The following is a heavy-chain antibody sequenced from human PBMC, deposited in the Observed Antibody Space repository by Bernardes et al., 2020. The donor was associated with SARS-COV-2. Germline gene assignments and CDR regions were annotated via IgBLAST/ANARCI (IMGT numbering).Heavy chain of an antibody. D-gene: IGHD2-21*02. CDR2: IYSSGSS. V-gene: IGHV4-39*01. J-gene: IGHJ6*02. CDR1: GGAISSRNHY. CDR3: AGSSCGIDCYIGGLRSWDYGMDV. Sequence: SETLSLTLTVSGGAISSRNHYWGWISQPPGKGLEWIGSIYSSGSSYYNPSLQSRVRESVDTSKNQFSLRLSFVTAADTAVYYCAGSSCGIDCYIGGLRSWDYGMDVWGQGTTVTVSS.